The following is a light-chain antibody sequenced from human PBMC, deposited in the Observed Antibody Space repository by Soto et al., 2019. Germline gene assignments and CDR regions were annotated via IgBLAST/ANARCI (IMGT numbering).Light chain of an antibody. CDR2: DVN. CDR1: SSDVGGYVY. Sequence: QSALTQPRSVSGSPGQSVTISCTGTSSDVGGYVYVSWYQQHAGEAPTLLIYDVNERPSGVPDRFSGSKSGNTASLTIFGLQTEDEADYYCCSYAGRALFGGGTKLTVL. J-gene: IGLJ2*01. V-gene: IGLV2-11*01. CDR3: CSYAGRAL.